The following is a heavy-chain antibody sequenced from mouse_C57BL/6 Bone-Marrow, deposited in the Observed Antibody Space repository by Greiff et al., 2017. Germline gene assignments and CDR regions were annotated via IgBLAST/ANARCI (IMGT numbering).Heavy chain of an antibody. CDR1: GYSITSGYY. CDR2: ISYDGSN. CDR3: ARAAY. Sequence: ESGPGLVKPSQSLSLTCSVTGYSITSGYYWNWIRQFPGNKLEWMGYISYDGSNNYNPSLKNRISITRDTSKNQFFLKLNSVTTEDTATYNWARAAYWGQGTLVTVSA. V-gene: IGHV3-6*01. J-gene: IGHJ3*01.